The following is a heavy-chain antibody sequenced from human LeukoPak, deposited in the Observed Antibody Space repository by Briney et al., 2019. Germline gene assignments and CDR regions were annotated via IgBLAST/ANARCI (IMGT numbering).Heavy chain of an antibody. CDR3: AKTTVTPPYYMDV. J-gene: IGHJ6*03. CDR2: ITIGSNYI. CDR1: GFTFSRYN. V-gene: IGHV3-21*01. Sequence: GSLRLSCAASGFTFSRYNMKWVRQAPGLGLEWVSSITIGSNYIYYADSVKGRFTISRDNPKKSLYLQMNSLRAEDTAVYYCAKTTVTPPYYMDVWGKGTTVTVSS. D-gene: IGHD4-11*01.